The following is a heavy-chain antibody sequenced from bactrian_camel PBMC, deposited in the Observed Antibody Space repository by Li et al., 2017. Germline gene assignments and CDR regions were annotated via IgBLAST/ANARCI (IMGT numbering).Heavy chain of an antibody. Sequence: HVQLVESGGGSVQAGGSLRLSCGASGNLARRNCMGWFRQAPGEEREGVAAINSDGQIVYSDSVKGRFTISQDNAKKTVYLQMNSLKPEDTAMYYCAANFGPYCSGPYLARRANFLGQGTQVTVS. CDR2: INSDGQI. CDR1: GNLARRNC. V-gene: IGHV3S53*01. J-gene: IGHJ4*01. D-gene: IGHD2*01.